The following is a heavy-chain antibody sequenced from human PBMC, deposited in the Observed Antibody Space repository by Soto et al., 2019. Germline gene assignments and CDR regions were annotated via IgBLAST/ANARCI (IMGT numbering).Heavy chain of an antibody. CDR1: GYTFTSYG. Sequence: QVQLVQSGAEVKKPGASVKVSCKASGYTFTSYGIIWVRQAPGQGLEWMGWISAYNGNTNYAQKLQGRVTKTTDTSTCTAYMELRSLRSDDTAVYYCARDDPRPYSSSWYGWVDYYYYGMDVWGQGTTVTVSS. CDR3: ARDDPRPYSSSWYGWVDYYYYGMDV. CDR2: ISAYNGNT. D-gene: IGHD6-13*01. J-gene: IGHJ6*02. V-gene: IGHV1-18*01.